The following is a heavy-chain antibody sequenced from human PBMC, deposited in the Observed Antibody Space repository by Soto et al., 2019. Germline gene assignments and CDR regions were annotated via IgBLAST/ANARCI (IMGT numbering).Heavy chain of an antibody. J-gene: IGHJ4*02. D-gene: IGHD1-7*01. V-gene: IGHV3-9*01. Sequence: GGSLRLSCAASGFTFDDYAMHWVRQAPGKGLEWVSGISWNSGSIGYADSVKGRFTISRDNAKNSLYLQMNSLRAEDTALYYCAKSTGTTSEFDYWGQGTLVTVSS. CDR2: ISWNSGSI. CDR1: GFTFDDYA. CDR3: AKSTGTTSEFDY.